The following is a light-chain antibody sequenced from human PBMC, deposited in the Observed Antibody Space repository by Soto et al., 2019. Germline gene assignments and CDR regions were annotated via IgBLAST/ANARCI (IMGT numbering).Light chain of an antibody. Sequence: EIVLTQSPGTLSLSPGERATLSCRASQSVAKNYLAWYKQAAGQAPRLLIYGASSRATGIPDRFSGGGSATDFTLTINRLEPEDCAVYYCHRYATSPQTFGPGTKVDI. J-gene: IGKJ1*01. CDR1: QSVAKNY. CDR3: HRYATSPQT. V-gene: IGKV3-20*01. CDR2: GAS.